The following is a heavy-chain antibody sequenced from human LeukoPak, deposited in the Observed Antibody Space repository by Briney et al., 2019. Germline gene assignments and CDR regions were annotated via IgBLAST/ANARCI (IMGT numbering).Heavy chain of an antibody. V-gene: IGHV3-23*01. D-gene: IGHD6-13*01. Sequence: GGSLRLSCAASGFTFSSYAMSWVRQAPGKGLEWVSSISVSGSGGSTYYAASVKGRFTISRDNSKNTLYLQMNSLRAEDTAVYYCAKDPFSSSYWGQGTLVTVSS. CDR1: GFTFSSYA. J-gene: IGHJ4*02. CDR2: ISVSGSGGST. CDR3: AKDPFSSSY.